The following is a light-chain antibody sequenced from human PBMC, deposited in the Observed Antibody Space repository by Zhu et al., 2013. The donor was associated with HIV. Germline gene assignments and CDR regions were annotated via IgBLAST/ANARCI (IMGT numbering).Light chain of an antibody. Sequence: QSVLTQPPSVSGAPGQRVIISCTGSSSNIGAGYDVHWYQQFPGTAPKLVIYGNSNRPSGVPDRFSGSKSGTSASLAITGLRSEDEADYYCAAWDDSLSGHVVFGGGTKLTVL. V-gene: IGLV1-40*01. CDR2: GNS. CDR1: SSNIGAGYD. J-gene: IGLJ2*01. CDR3: AAWDDSLSGHVV.